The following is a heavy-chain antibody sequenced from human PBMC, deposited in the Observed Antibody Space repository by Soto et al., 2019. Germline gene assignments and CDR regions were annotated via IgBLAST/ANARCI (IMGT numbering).Heavy chain of an antibody. D-gene: IGHD4-17*01. CDR2: IFYTGTT. CDR3: VRDTDYGTLDLDY. Sequence: KASGTRALTCNFSVGSITDYSWVWLRQSPGGGLDWIGYIFYTGTTNYNPSLKSRLAISIDTSKSHFSLRLSSVTAADSAVYYCVRDTDYGTLDLDYWGQGTMVTVSS. CDR1: VGSITDYS. J-gene: IGHJ4*02. V-gene: IGHV4-59*01.